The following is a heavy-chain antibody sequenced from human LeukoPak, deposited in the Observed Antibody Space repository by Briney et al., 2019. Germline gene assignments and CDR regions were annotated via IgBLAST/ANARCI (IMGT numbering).Heavy chain of an antibody. Sequence: SETLSLTCTVSGGSISSYCWSWIRQPPGKGLEWIGYIYYSGSTNYNPSLKSRVTISVDTSKNQFSLKLSSVTAADSAVYYCARQRIYCSSTSCYFGRIDYWGQGTLVTVSS. D-gene: IGHD2-2*01. J-gene: IGHJ4*02. CDR2: IYYSGST. V-gene: IGHV4-59*08. CDR3: ARQRIYCSSTSCYFGRIDY. CDR1: GGSISSYC.